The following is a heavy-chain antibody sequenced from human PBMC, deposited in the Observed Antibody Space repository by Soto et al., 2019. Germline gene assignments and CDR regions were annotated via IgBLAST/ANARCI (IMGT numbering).Heavy chain of an antibody. D-gene: IGHD5-12*01. V-gene: IGHV4-59*01. CDR3: ARVVQAGYSEY. CDR2: IYYSGST. CDR1: GASISSYY. J-gene: IGHJ4*02. Sequence: SETLSLTCTVSGASISSYYWSWIRQPPGKGLEWIGYIYYSGSTRYNPSLKSRVTISVDTSKNQFSLNLNSMTAADTAVYSCARVVQAGYSEYWGQGTLVTVSS.